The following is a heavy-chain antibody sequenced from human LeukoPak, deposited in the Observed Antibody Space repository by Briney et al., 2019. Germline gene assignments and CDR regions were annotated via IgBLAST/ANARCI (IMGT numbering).Heavy chain of an antibody. CDR1: GFTFSNAW. CDR3: TTEGVVDTLPHTGWFDP. D-gene: IGHD3-22*01. J-gene: IGHJ5*02. V-gene: IGHV3-15*01. CDR2: IKSKTDGGTT. Sequence: GGSLRLSCAASGFTFSNAWMSWVRQAPGKGLEWVGRIKSKTDGGTTDYAAPVKGRFTISRDDSKNTLYLQMNSLKTEDTAVYYCTTEGVVDTLPHTGWFDPWGQGTLVTVSS.